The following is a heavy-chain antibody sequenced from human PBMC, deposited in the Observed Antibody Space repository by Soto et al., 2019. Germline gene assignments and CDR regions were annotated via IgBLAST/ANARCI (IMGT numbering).Heavy chain of an antibody. D-gene: IGHD7-27*01. Sequence: PSETLSLTCTVSGGSISSSSYYWGWIRQPPGKGLEWIGSIYYSGSTYYNPSLKSRVTISVDTSKNQFSLKLSSVTAADTAVYYCARRWGTYFDFWGQGTLVTVS. J-gene: IGHJ4*02. CDR2: IYYSGST. V-gene: IGHV4-39*07. CDR3: ARRWGTYFDF. CDR1: GGSISSSSYY.